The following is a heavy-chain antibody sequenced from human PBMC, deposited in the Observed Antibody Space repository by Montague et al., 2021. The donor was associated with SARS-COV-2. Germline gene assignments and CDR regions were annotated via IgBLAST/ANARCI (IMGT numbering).Heavy chain of an antibody. CDR1: GGSFSDYY. V-gene: IGHV4-34*01. D-gene: IGHD3-22*01. CDR2: INHTGAT. CDR3: ARGLIRINMAVVIFIGGQYWFDS. Sequence: SETRSLTCTVSGGSFSDYYWSWIRQPPGKGLEWIGEINHTGATNHNPSLKSRVTLSMDTSKNQFSLNLKSVTAADTAVYYCARGLIRINMAVVIFIGGQYWFDSWGQGTLVTVTS. J-gene: IGHJ5*01.